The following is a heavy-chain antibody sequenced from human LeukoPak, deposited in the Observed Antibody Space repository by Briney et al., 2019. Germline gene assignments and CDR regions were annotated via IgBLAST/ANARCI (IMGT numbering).Heavy chain of an antibody. CDR3: SGYSSGRYPFDP. CDR1: GFTFNNYG. CDR2: IRSKAYGGTT. D-gene: IGHD6-19*01. Sequence: GGSLRLSCAASGFTFNNYGMHWVRQAPGKGLEWVGFIRSKAYGGTTEYAASVKGRFTISRDDSRSIAYLQMNSLKTEDTAVYYCSGYSSGRYPFDPWGQGTLVTVSS. V-gene: IGHV3-49*04. J-gene: IGHJ5*02.